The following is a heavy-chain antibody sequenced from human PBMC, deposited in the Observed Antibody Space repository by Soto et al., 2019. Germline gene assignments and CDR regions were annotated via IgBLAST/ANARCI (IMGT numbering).Heavy chain of an antibody. Sequence: GGSLRLSCAASGFTFDDYAMHWVRQAPGKGLDLVLGISWNSGSIVYADSVKGRFTISRDNAKNSLYLQMNSLRAEDTALYYCAKDIRSGWSRSIYYYGMDVWGQGTTVTVSS. V-gene: IGHV3-9*01. D-gene: IGHD6-19*01. CDR1: GFTFDDYA. CDR3: AKDIRSGWSRSIYYYGMDV. CDR2: ISWNSGSI. J-gene: IGHJ6*02.